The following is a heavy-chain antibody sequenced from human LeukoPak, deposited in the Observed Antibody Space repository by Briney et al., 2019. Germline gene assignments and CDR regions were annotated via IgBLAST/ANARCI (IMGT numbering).Heavy chain of an antibody. D-gene: IGHD5-24*01. J-gene: IGHJ4*02. V-gene: IGHV3-7*01. CDR2: IKEDGSES. CDR1: EFIFSTYW. Sequence: RPGGSLRLSCAASEFIFSTYWMSWVRQAPGKGLEWVANIKEDGSESHYVDSVKGRFTISRDNAKNSLYLQMNSLRAEVTAVYYCARDGRDGYDFDYWGQGTLVTVSS. CDR3: ARDGRDGYDFDY.